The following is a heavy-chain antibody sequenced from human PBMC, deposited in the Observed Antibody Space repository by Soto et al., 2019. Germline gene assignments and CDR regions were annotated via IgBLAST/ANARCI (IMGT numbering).Heavy chain of an antibody. CDR3: ARRFDILTGYYRWFGMDV. D-gene: IGHD3-9*01. CDR1: GFTFSSYS. J-gene: IGHJ6*02. Sequence: EVQLVESGGGLVQPGGSLRLSCAASGFTFSSYSMNWVRQAPGKGLEWGSYISSSSSTIYYADSVKGRFTISRDNAKKSLYLQMNSLRDEDTAVYYCARRFDILTGYYRWFGMDVWGQGTTVTVSS. V-gene: IGHV3-48*02. CDR2: ISSSSSTI.